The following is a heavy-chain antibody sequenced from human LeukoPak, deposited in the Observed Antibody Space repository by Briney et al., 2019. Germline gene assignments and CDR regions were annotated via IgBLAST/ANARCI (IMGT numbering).Heavy chain of an antibody. Sequence: AGGSLRLSCVASGFSFNNYAMNWVRQAPGKGLEWVSLIIGSSGSTFYADSVKGRFTISRDNAKNTLYLQMNSLRVEDTAVYYCAREGRVSGYDFDCWGQGNLVTVSS. CDR3: AREGRVSGYDFDC. CDR2: IIGSSGST. V-gene: IGHV3-23*01. J-gene: IGHJ4*02. D-gene: IGHD5-12*01. CDR1: GFSFNNYA.